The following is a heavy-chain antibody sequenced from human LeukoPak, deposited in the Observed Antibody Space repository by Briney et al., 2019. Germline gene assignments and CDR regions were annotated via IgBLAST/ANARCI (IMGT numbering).Heavy chain of an antibody. Sequence: ASVKVSCKASGYTFTIYGINWVRQAPGQGLEWMGWISGYNGNTNYAQKLQGRVTLTTDTSTSTAYMELRSLRSDDTAVYYCARVKCSSTSCYGRNYFDYWGQGTLVTVSS. D-gene: IGHD2-2*01. CDR1: GYTFTIYG. J-gene: IGHJ4*02. CDR3: ARVKCSSTSCYGRNYFDY. V-gene: IGHV1-18*01. CDR2: ISGYNGNT.